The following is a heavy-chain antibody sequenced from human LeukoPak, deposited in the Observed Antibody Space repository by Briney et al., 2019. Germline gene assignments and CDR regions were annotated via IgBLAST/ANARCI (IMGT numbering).Heavy chain of an antibody. J-gene: IGHJ4*02. D-gene: IGHD3-10*01. V-gene: IGHV4-4*02. CDR2: IYHSGST. Sequence: KPSETLSLTCAVSGGSISSSNWWSWVRQPPGKGLEWIGEIYHSGSTNYNPSLKSRVTISVDKSKNQFSLKLSSVTAADTAVYYCAGGMVRGVIIIFIPIYWGQGTLVTVSS. CDR3: AGGMVRGVIIIFIPIY. CDR1: GGSISSSNW.